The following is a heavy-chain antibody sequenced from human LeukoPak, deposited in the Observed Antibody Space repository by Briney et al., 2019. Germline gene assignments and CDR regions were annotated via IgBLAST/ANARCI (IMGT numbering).Heavy chain of an antibody. CDR1: GFTFSSYS. D-gene: IGHD1-1*01. J-gene: IGHJ6*02. CDR2: ISSSSSTI. V-gene: IGHV3-48*02. CDR3: ARPWNYYHYYGMDV. Sequence: PGGSLRLSCAASGFTFSSYSMNWVRQAPGKGLEWVSYISSSSSTIYYADSVKGRFTISRDNAKNSLYLQMNSLRDEDTAVYYCARPWNYYHYYGMDVWGQGTTVTVSS.